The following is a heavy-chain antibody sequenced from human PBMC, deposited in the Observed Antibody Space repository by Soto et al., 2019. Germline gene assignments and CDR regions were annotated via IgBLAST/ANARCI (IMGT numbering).Heavy chain of an antibody. CDR1: GGTFNSYG. CDR2: IIPIFGTA. J-gene: IGHJ6*02. D-gene: IGHD2-2*03. CDR3: ASPLDNYYYHGMDV. V-gene: IGHV1-69*12. Sequence: HVQLVQSGAEVKKPWSSVKVSCKASGGTFNSYGISWVRQASGHGLAWMGGIIPIFGTANYAQKFQGRVTITADESTNTAYMELSSLRSEDTAVYYCASPLDNYYYHGMDVRGQGTTVTVSS.